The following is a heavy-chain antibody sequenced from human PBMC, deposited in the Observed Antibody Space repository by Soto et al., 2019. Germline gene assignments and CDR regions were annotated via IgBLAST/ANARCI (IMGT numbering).Heavy chain of an antibody. D-gene: IGHD3-22*01. Sequence: SETLSLTCAVYGGSFSGYYWSWIRQPPGKGLEWIGEINHSGSTNYNPSLKSRVTISVDTSKNQFSLKLSSVTAADTAVYYCARGIIETDYYDSSGYYGFDYWGQGTLVTVSS. CDR1: GGSFSGYY. CDR3: ARGIIETDYYDSSGYYGFDY. J-gene: IGHJ4*03. CDR2: INHSGST. V-gene: IGHV4-34*01.